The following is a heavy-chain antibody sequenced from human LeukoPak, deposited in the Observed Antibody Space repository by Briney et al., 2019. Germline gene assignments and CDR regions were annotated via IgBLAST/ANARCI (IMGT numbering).Heavy chain of an antibody. CDR2: YTGYS. Sequence: YTGYSYDNPSLKSRVTVSVDTSKNQFSLKLNSVTAADTAIYYCARQGAITARRTHYYAMDVWGPGTTVTVSS. D-gene: IGHD1-20*01. CDR3: ARQGAITARRTHYYAMDV. J-gene: IGHJ6*02. V-gene: IGHV4-39*01.